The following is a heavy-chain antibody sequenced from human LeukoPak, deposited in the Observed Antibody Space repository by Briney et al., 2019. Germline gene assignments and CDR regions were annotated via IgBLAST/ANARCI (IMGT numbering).Heavy chain of an antibody. V-gene: IGHV3-15*01. CDR1: GFTFSSYW. CDR2: IKNKTYGGTT. J-gene: IGHJ4*02. Sequence: PGGSLRLSCAASGFTFSSYWMSWVRQAPGKGLEWVGHIKNKTYGGTTDYAAPVKGRFIISRDDSKNTLYLQMNRLRTDDTAVYYCARGLCSSTGCYQGPFDFWGQGMLVTVSS. D-gene: IGHD2-2*01. CDR3: ARGLCSSTGCYQGPFDF.